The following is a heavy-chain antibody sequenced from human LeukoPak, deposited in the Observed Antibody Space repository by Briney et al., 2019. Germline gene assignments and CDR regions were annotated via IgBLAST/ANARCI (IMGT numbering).Heavy chain of an antibody. Sequence: GESLKISCKGSGYSLTTYWIGWVRQMPGKGLEWMGIIYPGDSDTRYSPSFQGQVTISADKSISTAYLQWSSLKASDTAMYYCARIAYYYDSSGYYVQGAFDIWGQGTRVTVSS. CDR2: IYPGDSDT. CDR1: GYSLTTYW. CDR3: ARIAYYYDSSGYYVQGAFDI. J-gene: IGHJ3*02. D-gene: IGHD3-22*01. V-gene: IGHV5-51*01.